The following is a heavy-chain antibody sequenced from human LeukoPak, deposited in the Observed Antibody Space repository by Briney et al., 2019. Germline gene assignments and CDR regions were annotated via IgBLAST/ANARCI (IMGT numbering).Heavy chain of an antibody. V-gene: IGHV3-23*01. D-gene: IGHD4-17*01. CDR3: ARDPNGDYIGAFDF. J-gene: IGHJ3*01. CDR2: FIGSGAWA. Sequence: GGSLRLSCSASGLTFSNYAMMWLRQAPGKGLEWVSAFIGSGAWALYADSVKGRFTIPRDNSKNTLYLQMSSLRGEDTAVYYCARDPNGDYIGAFDFWGQGTMVTVSS. CDR1: GLTFSNYA.